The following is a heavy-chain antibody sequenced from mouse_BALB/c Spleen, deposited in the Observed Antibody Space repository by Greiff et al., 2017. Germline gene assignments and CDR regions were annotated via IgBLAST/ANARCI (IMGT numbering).Heavy chain of an antibody. D-gene: IGHD2-4*01. J-gene: IGHJ2*01. CDR1: GYTFTDYA. Sequence: QVQLQQSGPELVRPGVSVKISCKGSGYTFTDYAMHWVKQSHAKSLEWIGVISTYYGNTNYNQKFKGKATTTVDKSSSTAYMELARLTSEDSAIYYCARYDYDERVFDYWGQGTTLTVSS. CDR2: ISTYYGNT. CDR3: ARYDYDERVFDY. V-gene: IGHV1-67*01.